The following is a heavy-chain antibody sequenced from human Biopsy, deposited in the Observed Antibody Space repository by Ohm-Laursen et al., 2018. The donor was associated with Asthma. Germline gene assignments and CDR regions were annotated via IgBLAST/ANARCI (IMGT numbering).Heavy chain of an antibody. CDR1: GFTFSSYA. J-gene: IGHJ4*02. CDR3: ARDAWELQKPYAYYFDY. CDR2: ISYDGSNK. V-gene: IGHV3-30-3*01. Sequence: SLRLSCSASGFTFSSYAIHWVRQAPGKGLEWVAVISYDGSNKYYADSVKGRFTISRDNSKNTLYLQMNSLRAEDTAVYYCARDAWELQKPYAYYFDYWGQGTLVTVSS. D-gene: IGHD1-26*01.